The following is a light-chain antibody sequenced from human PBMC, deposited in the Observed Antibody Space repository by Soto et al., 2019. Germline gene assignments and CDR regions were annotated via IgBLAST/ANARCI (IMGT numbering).Light chain of an antibody. CDR1: QSVGSN. CDR2: GAS. V-gene: IGKV3-15*01. J-gene: IGKJ1*01. CDR3: QQYNNWPPDRT. Sequence: EIVMTQSPATLSVSPGERATLSRRASQSVGSNLAWYQQKPGQAPRLLIYGASTRATGIPARFSGSGSGTEFTLTISSLQSEDFASYFCQQYNNWPPDRTFGQGTKVEIK.